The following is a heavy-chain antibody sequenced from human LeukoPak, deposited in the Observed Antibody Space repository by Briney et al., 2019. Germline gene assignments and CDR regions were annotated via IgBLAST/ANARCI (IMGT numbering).Heavy chain of an antibody. Sequence: XYYXSWIRQAPGXGLXWVSYISSSGSTIYYADSVKGRFTISRDNAKXSLYLQMNSLRAEDTAVYYXXXXXDXXXXPWGXGXLXTVSS. CDR2: ISSSGSTI. J-gene: IGHJ5*02. V-gene: IGHV3-11*04. CDR3: XXXXDXXXXP. CDR1: XYY.